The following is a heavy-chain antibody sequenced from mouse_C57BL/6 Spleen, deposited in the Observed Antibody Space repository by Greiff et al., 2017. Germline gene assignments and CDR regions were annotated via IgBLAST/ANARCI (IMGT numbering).Heavy chain of an antibody. V-gene: IGHV1-82*01. D-gene: IGHD3-2*02. CDR2: IYPGDGDT. J-gene: IGHJ4*01. Sequence: QVQLQQSGPELVKPGASVKISCKASGYAFSSSWMNWVKQRPGKGLEWIGRIYPGDGDTNYNGKFKGKATLTADKSSSTAYMQLSSLTSEDSAVYFCAVDSSGYENYYAMDYWGQGTSVTVSS. CDR3: AVDSSGYENYYAMDY. CDR1: GYAFSSSW.